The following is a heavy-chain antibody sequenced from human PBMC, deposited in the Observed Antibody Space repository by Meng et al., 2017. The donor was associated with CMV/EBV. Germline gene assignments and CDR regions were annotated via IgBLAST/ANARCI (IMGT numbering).Heavy chain of an antibody. J-gene: IGHJ5*01. CDR2: IYYRGST. CDR1: GGSISRHDYY. V-gene: IGHV4-30-4*01. CDR3: ARAAYSNSWFDS. Sequence: SETLSLTCTVSGGSISRHDYYWGWIRQPPGKGLEWIGYIYYRGSTHYNPSLKSRLTMSVDTSKNQFSLKLSSVTAADTAMYYCARAAYSNSWFDSWGQGTLVTVSS. D-gene: IGHD6-6*01.